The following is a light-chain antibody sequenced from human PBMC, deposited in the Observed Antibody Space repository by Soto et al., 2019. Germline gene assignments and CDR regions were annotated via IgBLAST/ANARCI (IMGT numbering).Light chain of an antibody. CDR2: AAS. V-gene: IGKV1-39*01. CDR1: QRISDY. Sequence: DIQMTQSPSSLSASVGDRVIITCRASQRISDYLNWYQQKPGKAPKLLIYAASGLQSGVPSRFSGSGSGTDFTLTISNLQPEDFATYYCQQSYSTPPITFGQGTRLDIK. CDR3: QQSYSTPPIT. J-gene: IGKJ5*01.